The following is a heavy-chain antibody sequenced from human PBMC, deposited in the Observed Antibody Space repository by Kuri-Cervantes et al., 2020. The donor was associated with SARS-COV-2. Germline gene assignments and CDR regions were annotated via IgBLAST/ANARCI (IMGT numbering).Heavy chain of an antibody. CDR2: TSYDGSNA. CDR1: GFIFSNYG. V-gene: IGHV3-30*18. CDR3: AKDIGTRGTNFVTYDY. J-gene: IGHJ4*02. Sequence: LSLTCAASGFIFSNYGMHWVRQSPGKGLEWVAFTSYDGSNAYYADSVRGRFTVSRDNSKNTLSLQMNGLRAEDTAVYYCAKDIGTRGTNFVTYDYWGQGDLVTVSS. D-gene: IGHD3-3*01.